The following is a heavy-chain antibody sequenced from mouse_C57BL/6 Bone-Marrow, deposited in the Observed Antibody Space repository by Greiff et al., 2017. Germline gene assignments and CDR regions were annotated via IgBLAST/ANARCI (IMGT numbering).Heavy chain of an antibody. CDR2: IDPSDSYT. J-gene: IGHJ3*01. V-gene: IGHV1-59*01. Sequence: VQLQQPGAELVRPGTSVKLSCKASGYTFTSYWMHWVKQRPGQGLEWIGVIDPSDSYTNYNQKFKGKATLTVDTSSSTAYMQLSSLTSEDSAVYYCARRDGDYWFAYWGQGTLVTVSA. CDR3: ARRDGDYWFAY. CDR1: GYTFTSYW. D-gene: IGHD2-13*01.